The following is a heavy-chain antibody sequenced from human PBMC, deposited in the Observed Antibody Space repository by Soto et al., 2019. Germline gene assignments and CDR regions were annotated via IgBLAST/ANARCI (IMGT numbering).Heavy chain of an antibody. D-gene: IGHD1-26*01. CDR1: GGSISSSNW. V-gene: IGHV4-4*02. CDR2: IYHSGST. CDR3: ARVSGSYYYGMDV. Sequence: QVQLQESGPGLVKPSGTLSLTCAVSGGSISSSNWWSWVRQPPGKGLEWIGEIYHSGSTNYNPSLKSRVTLSVDKSKNHFSLKLSSVTAADTAVYYCARVSGSYYYGMDVWGQGTTVTVSS. J-gene: IGHJ6*02.